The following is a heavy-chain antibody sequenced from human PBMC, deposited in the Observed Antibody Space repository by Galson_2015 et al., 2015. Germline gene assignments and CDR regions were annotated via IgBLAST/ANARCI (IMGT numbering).Heavy chain of an antibody. CDR2: IYPGDSDT. D-gene: IGHD5-18*01. CDR3: ARHGSSYGFLLTY. V-gene: IGHV5-51*01. CDR1: GYIFPSYW. J-gene: IGHJ4*01. Sequence: QSGAEVKKPGESLKISCKTSGYIFPSYWIGWVRQMPGKGLEWMGIIYPGDSDTRYSPSFQGQVTISADKSISTSYLQWSSLKASDTPMYSCARHGSSYGFLLTYWTHGPLVTVSS.